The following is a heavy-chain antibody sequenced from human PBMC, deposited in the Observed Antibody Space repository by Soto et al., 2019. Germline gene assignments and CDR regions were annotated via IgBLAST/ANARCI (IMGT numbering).Heavy chain of an antibody. J-gene: IGHJ4*02. CDR2: ISGSGANI. Sequence: EVQLLESGGGLVQPGGSLRLSCAASGFTFSSYAMSWVRQAPGKGLEWVSAISGSGANIYYADSVKGRFTISRDNSKNTLYLQMNSLRAEDSAMYYCVRERSGYSYADSWGQGTLVTVSS. V-gene: IGHV3-23*01. CDR1: GFTFSSYA. CDR3: VRERSGYSYADS. D-gene: IGHD5-18*01.